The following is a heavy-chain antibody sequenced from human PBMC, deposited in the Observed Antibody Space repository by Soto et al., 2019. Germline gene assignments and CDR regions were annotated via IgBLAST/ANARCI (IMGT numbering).Heavy chain of an antibody. CDR1: GGSISSGGYS. J-gene: IGHJ5*02. Sequence: SETLSLTCAVSGGSISSGGYSWSWIRQPPGKGLEWIGYIYHSGSTYYNPSLKSRVTISVDTSKNQFSLKLSSVAAADTAVYYCARAGYDILTGHLNWFDPWGQGTLVTVSS. CDR3: ARAGYDILTGHLNWFDP. D-gene: IGHD3-9*01. V-gene: IGHV4-30-2*01. CDR2: IYHSGST.